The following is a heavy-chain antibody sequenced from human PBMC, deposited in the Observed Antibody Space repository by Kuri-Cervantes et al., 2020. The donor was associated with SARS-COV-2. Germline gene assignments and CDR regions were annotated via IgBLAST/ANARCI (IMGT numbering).Heavy chain of an antibody. CDR2: ISYDGSNK. J-gene: IGHJ6*02. CDR3: ARVRWEPPYYYGMDV. V-gene: IGHV3-30*03. CDR1: GFTFSSYG. Sequence: GESLKISCAASGFTFSSYGMHWVRQAPGKGLEWVAVISYDGSNKYYADSVKGRSTISRDNSKNTLYLQMNSLRAEDTAVYYCARVRWEPPYYYGMDVWGQGTTVTVSS. D-gene: IGHD1-26*01.